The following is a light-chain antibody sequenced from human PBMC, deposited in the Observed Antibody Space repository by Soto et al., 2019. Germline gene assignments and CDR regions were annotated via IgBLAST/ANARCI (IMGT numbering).Light chain of an antibody. CDR1: QSVSSTY. CDR2: GAS. CDR3: QQYGSSPPWT. J-gene: IGKJ1*01. Sequence: EIVLTQSPGTLSLSPGERATLSCRASQSVSSTYLAWYQQKPGQAPRLLIYGASSRATGIPDRFSDSVSGTGFTLTISRLEPEDFAVYYCQQYGSSPPWTFGQGTKVDI. V-gene: IGKV3-20*01.